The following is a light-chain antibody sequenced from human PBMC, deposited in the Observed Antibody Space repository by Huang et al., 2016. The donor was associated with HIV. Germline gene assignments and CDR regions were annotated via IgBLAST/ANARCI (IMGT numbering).Light chain of an antibody. V-gene: IGKV3-15*01. J-gene: IGKJ3*01. CDR3: QQYDNWLGT. CDR2: GGS. CDR1: QIVGGN. Sequence: ELVMTQSPAILSVSPGERATLSCTASQIVGGNVAWYQQKPGQAPRLLIYGGSTRATGIPARFSGGGSGTDFVLTISSLQPEDFAVYYCQQYDNWLGTFGPGTKVDIK.